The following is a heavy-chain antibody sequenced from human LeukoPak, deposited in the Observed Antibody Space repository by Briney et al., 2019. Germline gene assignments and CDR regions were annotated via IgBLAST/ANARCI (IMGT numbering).Heavy chain of an antibody. V-gene: IGHV3-30*18. Sequence: GGSLRLSCAASGFTFSSYGMHWVRQAPGKGLEWVAVISYDGSNKYYADSVKGRFTISRDNSKNTLYLQMNSLRAEDTAVYYCAKDRDDYVWGSYLGAFDIWGQGTMVTVSS. CDR1: GFTFSSYG. CDR2: ISYDGSNK. D-gene: IGHD3-16*01. J-gene: IGHJ3*02. CDR3: AKDRDDYVWGSYLGAFDI.